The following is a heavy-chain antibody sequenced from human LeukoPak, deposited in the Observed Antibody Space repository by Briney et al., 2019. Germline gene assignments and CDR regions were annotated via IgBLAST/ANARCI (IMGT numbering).Heavy chain of an antibody. Sequence: GGSLRLSCAASGFTFSSYGMHWVRQAPGKGLEWVAVISYDGSSKYYADSVKGRFTISRDNSKNTLSLQMNSLRAEDTAVYYCAKAPRDIVATVFFDYWGQGTLVTVSS. CDR1: GFTFSSYG. J-gene: IGHJ4*02. D-gene: IGHD5-12*01. V-gene: IGHV3-30*18. CDR3: AKAPRDIVATVFFDY. CDR2: ISYDGSSK.